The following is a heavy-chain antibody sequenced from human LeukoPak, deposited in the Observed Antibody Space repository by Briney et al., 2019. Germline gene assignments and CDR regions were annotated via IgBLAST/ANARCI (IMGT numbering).Heavy chain of an antibody. D-gene: IGHD4-17*01. CDR2: ISSSGRTT. Sequence: GRSLRPSCAASGSTSGSIEMTWVGQAPGKEREWVSYISSSGRTTNYAASVKGRLTIYRDTATNSLYLQMHSLRAKHPAVSDCGGAYNTVTTDWWGQGTLVIVS. J-gene: IGHJ4*02. CDR1: GSTSGSIE. V-gene: IGHV3-48*03. CDR3: GGAYNTVTTDW.